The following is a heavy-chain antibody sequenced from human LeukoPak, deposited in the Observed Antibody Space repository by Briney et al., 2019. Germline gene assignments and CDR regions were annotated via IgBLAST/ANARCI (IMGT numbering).Heavy chain of an antibody. D-gene: IGHD2-15*01. CDR3: ARHAGYCTGGKCYSFYYFDY. Sequence: GESLKISCKSPGYTFPNYWILWVRHTPAQRLEWMGIIHPSDSDTRFRTSFQGQDTKSVDESTSTAYLHWPSLKASDTAIYYCARHAGYCTGGKCYSFYYFDYWGQGTLVTVSS. CDR1: GYTFPNYW. CDR2: IHPSDSDT. V-gene: IGHV5-51*01. J-gene: IGHJ4*02.